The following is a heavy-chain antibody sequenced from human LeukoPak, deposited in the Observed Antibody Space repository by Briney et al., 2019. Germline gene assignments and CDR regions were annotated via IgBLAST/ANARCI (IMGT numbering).Heavy chain of an antibody. V-gene: IGHV3-23*01. CDR3: AKEGRVYLVGAKHPFDY. J-gene: IGHJ4*02. D-gene: IGHD1-26*01. CDR2: ISGSGGST. CDR1: GFTFSSYA. Sequence: GGSLRLFCAASGFTFSSYAMSWVRRAPGGGLEWVSAISGSGGSTYYADSVKGRFTISRDNSKNTLYLQMNSLRAEDTAVYYCAKEGRVYLVGAKHPFDYWGQGTLVTVSS.